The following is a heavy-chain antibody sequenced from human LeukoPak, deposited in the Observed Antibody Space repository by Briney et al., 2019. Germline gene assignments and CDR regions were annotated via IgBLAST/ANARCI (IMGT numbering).Heavy chain of an antibody. Sequence: GESLRISFKGSGYTFTSYWISWVRQMPGKGLEGMGMIDPTDSYTNYSPSFQGHVTISADKSISTAYLQWSSLKTSDTAMYYCARTAQDFYDSGGPDYWGQGTLVTVSS. J-gene: IGHJ4*02. D-gene: IGHD3-10*01. V-gene: IGHV5-10-1*01. CDR2: IDPTDSYT. CDR3: ARTAQDFYDSGGPDY. CDR1: GYTFTSYW.